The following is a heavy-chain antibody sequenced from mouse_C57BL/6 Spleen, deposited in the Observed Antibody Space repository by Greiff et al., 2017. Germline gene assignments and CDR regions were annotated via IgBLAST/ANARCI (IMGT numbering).Heavy chain of an antibody. CDR1: GYTFTSYW. Sequence: VQLQQPGAELVKPGASVKMSCKASGYTFTSYWITWVKQRPGQGLEWIGDIYPGSGSTNYNEKFKSKATLTVDPSSSTAYMQLSGLASEDSAVYYLATICYDYAGFAYWGQGTVVTVSA. D-gene: IGHD2-4*01. CDR2: IYPGSGST. CDR3: ATICYDYAGFAY. J-gene: IGHJ3*01. V-gene: IGHV1-55*01.